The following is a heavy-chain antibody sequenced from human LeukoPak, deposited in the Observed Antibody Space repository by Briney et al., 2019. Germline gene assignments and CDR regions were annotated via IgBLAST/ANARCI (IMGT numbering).Heavy chain of an antibody. CDR2: ISAYNGNT. CDR1: GYTFTSYG. D-gene: IGHD3-22*01. Sequence: ASVKVSCKASGYTFTSYGISCVRQAPGQGLEWMGWISAYNGNTNYAQKFQGRVTITADKSTSTAYMELSSLRSEDTAVYYCARVVDDSRSDYFDYWGQGTLVTVSS. CDR3: ARVVDDSRSDYFDY. J-gene: IGHJ4*02. V-gene: IGHV1-18*01.